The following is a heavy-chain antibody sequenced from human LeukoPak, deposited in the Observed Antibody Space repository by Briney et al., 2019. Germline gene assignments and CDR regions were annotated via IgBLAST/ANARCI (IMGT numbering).Heavy chain of an antibody. V-gene: IGHV3-20*04. CDR1: GFTFSGSA. J-gene: IGHJ4*02. D-gene: IGHD2-21*02. CDR2: INWNGGST. CDR3: AREHIVVVTATPAFDY. Sequence: GGSLRLSCAASGFTFSGSAMHWVRQASGKGLEWVSGINWNGGSTGYADSVKGRFTISRDNAKNSLYLQMNSLRAEDTALYYCAREHIVVVTATPAFDYWGQGTLVTVSS.